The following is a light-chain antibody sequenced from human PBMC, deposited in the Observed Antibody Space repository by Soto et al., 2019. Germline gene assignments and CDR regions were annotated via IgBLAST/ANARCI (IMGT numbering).Light chain of an antibody. CDR1: SSDIGTFNF. CDR3: ISYRSKNSVV. CDR2: QVN. V-gene: IGLV2-14*01. J-gene: IGLJ2*01. Sequence: QSALTQPASVSGSLGQSITISCTGTSSDIGTFNFVSWYQHHPGKAPKVLIYQVNNRPSGVSHRFSGSKSGNTASLTISGLQAEDEATYYCISYRSKNSVVFGEGTKLTVL.